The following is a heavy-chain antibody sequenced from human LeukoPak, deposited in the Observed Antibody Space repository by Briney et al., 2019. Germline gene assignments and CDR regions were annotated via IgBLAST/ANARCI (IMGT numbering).Heavy chain of an antibody. CDR3: ARIGVVRVGYTFDY. Sequence: SETLSLTCTVSGYSISSGYYWGWIRQPPGKGLEWIGSLYHSGTTYYNPSLKSRVTISVDTPKNQFSLKLSSVTAADTAMYYCARIGVVRVGYTFDYWGQGTLVTVSS. J-gene: IGHJ4*02. CDR1: GYSISSGYY. V-gene: IGHV4-38-2*02. CDR2: LYHSGTT. D-gene: IGHD3-16*02.